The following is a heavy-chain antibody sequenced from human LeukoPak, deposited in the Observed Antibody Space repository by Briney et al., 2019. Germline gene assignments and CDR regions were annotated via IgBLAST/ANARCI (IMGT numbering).Heavy chain of an antibody. D-gene: IGHD1-26*01. Sequence: PSETLSLTCTVSGDSISSTSYYWGWIRQPPGKGLEWIGTIYYSGRTYYNPSLKSRVTIFVDTAKNQVSLKLSSVTAADTAVYCCARPSGSYRAEYFQRWGQGTLVTVSS. J-gene: IGHJ1*01. CDR3: ARPSGSYRAEYFQR. V-gene: IGHV4-39*01. CDR2: IYYSGRT. CDR1: GDSISSTSYY.